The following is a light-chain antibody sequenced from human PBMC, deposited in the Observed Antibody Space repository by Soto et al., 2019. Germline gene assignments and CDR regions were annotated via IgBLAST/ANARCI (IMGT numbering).Light chain of an antibody. CDR2: NAS. CDR3: QQSYSTLPLN. J-gene: IGKJ5*01. V-gene: IGKV1-39*01. CDR1: PDINNR. Sequence: DIQMPPSPFTLSSSVVYIVTITCLALPDINNRLSFHQPTPGRAPNLLIYNASTLQSVVPSSFSFILSGTDFTLTISNLKPEDFANYYCQQSYSTLPLNCGNGTRRAIK.